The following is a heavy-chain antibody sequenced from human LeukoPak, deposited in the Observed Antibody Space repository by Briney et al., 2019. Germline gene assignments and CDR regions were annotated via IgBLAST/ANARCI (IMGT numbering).Heavy chain of an antibody. CDR2: IYPGDSDT. CDR3: ARVHSEIKWELLRYFDY. V-gene: IGHV5-51*01. D-gene: IGHD1-26*01. Sequence: GESLKISCKGSGYSFTSYWIGWVRQMPGKGLEWMGIIYPGDSDTRYSPSFQGQVTISADKSISTAYLQWSSLEASDTAMYYCARVHSEIKWELLRYFDYWGQGTLVTVSS. CDR1: GYSFTSYW. J-gene: IGHJ4*02.